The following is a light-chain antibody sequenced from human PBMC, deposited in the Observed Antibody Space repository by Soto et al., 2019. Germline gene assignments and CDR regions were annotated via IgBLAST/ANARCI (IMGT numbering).Light chain of an antibody. CDR1: QSISNY. Sequence: DIQMTQSPSSLSASVGDRVTIACRASQSISNYLNWYQQKPGKAPNLLIYTASSLQSGVPSRFSGSGSGTDFTLSISSLQPENFATYYCQQSYSAPPGTVGQGTKVDIK. CDR2: TAS. CDR3: QQSYSAPPGT. V-gene: IGKV1-39*01. J-gene: IGKJ1*01.